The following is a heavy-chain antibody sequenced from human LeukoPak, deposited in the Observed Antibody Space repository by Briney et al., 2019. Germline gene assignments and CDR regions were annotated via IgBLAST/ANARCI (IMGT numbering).Heavy chain of an antibody. CDR3: ARVRDSSGYYWYYYYYYGVDV. V-gene: IGHV3-30-3*01. D-gene: IGHD3-22*01. CDR1: GFTFSSYA. Sequence: GGSLRLSCAASGFTFSSYAMHWVRQAPGKGLEWVAVISYDGSNKYYADPVKGRFTISRDNSKNTLYLQMNSLRAEDTAVYYCARVRDSSGYYWYYYYYYGVDVWGQGTTVTVSS. CDR2: ISYDGSNK. J-gene: IGHJ6*02.